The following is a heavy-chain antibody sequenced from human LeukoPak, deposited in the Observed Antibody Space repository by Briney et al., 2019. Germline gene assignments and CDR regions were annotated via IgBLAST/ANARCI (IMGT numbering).Heavy chain of an antibody. J-gene: IGHJ4*02. V-gene: IGHV3-11*04. CDR2: ISSSGSTI. D-gene: IGHD5-18*01. CDR1: GFTFSDYY. CDR3: ARWVPPWLDTAMVLDY. Sequence: PGGSLRLSCAASGFTFSDYYMSWIRQAPGKGLEWVSYISSSGSTIYYADSVKGRFTISRDNAKNSLYLQMNSLRAEDTAVYYCARWVPPWLDTAMVLDYWGQGTLVTVSS.